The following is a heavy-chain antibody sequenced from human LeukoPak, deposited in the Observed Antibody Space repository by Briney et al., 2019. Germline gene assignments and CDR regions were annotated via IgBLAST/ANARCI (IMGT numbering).Heavy chain of an antibody. CDR3: ARDLTGTYYDFWSGYLGRFDP. V-gene: IGHV1-18*01. J-gene: IGHJ5*02. CDR2: ISAYNGNT. CDR1: GYTFTSYG. Sequence: ASVKVSCKASGYTFTSYGISWVRQAPGQGLEWMGWISAYNGNTNYAQKLQGRVTMTTDTSTSTAYMELRSLRSDDTAVYYCARDLTGTYYDFWSGYLGRFDPWGQGTLVTVSS. D-gene: IGHD3-3*01.